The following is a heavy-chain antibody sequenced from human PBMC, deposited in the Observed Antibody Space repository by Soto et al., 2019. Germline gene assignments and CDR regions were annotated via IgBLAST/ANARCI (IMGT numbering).Heavy chain of an antibody. Sequence: QVQLQESGPGLVKTSETLSLTCTVSGGSISGGDCYWTWIRQSPGKGLEWIGNIYYTGTTYYNPSLKSRVTISVDTSNNQFSLSLNSVTATDTAVYYCARGMGMIRRHDSWGQGTLVIVST. CDR3: ARGMGMIRRHDS. D-gene: IGHD3-22*01. CDR1: GGSISGGDCY. J-gene: IGHJ4*02. V-gene: IGHV4-30-4*01. CDR2: IYYTGTT.